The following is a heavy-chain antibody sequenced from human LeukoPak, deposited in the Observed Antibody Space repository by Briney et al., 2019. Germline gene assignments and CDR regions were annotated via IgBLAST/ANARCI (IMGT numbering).Heavy chain of an antibody. CDR1: GFTFSDYD. V-gene: IGHV3-11*04. J-gene: IGHJ3*02. CDR3: SIRDWVAGAVRAFDI. D-gene: IGHD3-3*01. CDR2: ISNDSVDK. Sequence: GGSLRLSCVGSGFTFSDYDMSWIRQVPGRGLEWVSYISNDSVDKYYVDSVRGRFTISRDNPKKAMYLQKSGLRVEGTAVYHCSIRDWVAGAVRAFDIRRQGTMVTVSS.